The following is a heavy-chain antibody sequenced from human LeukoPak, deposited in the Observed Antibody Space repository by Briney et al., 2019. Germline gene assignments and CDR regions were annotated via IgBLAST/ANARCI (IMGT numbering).Heavy chain of an antibody. CDR3: ARQGRRGYSYGLDY. V-gene: IGHV4-59*08. CDR2: IYYSGST. Sequence: SETLSLTCTVSGGSISSYYWSWIRQPPGKGLEWIAYIYYSGSTNYNPSLKSRVTISVDTSKNQFSLKLSSVTAADTAVYYCARQGRRGYSYGLDYWGQGTLVTVSS. J-gene: IGHJ4*02. CDR1: GGSISSYY. D-gene: IGHD5-18*01.